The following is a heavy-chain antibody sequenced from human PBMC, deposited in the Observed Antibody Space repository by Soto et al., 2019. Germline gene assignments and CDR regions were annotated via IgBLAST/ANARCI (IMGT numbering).Heavy chain of an antibody. J-gene: IGHJ4*02. V-gene: IGHV3-23*01. CDR2: IGGRGGNA. CDR1: GFTFNDYA. Sequence: LRLSCAASGFTFNDYAINWVRQLPGRGLEYVSGIGGRGGNAFYADSMKGRFIISRDNSKNTVYLQMNNLRVDDSAMYYCAKARDSGDSAGSFASWGQGPRGTVSS. D-gene: IGHD2-21*02. CDR3: AKARDSGDSAGSFAS.